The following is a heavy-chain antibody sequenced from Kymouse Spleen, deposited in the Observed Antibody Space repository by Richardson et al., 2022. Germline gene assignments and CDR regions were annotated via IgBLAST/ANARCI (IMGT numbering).Heavy chain of an antibody. CDR1: GFTFSGSA. V-gene: IGHV3-73*02. CDR3: TYILTGHFDY. J-gene: IGHJ4*02. D-gene: IGHD3-9*01. CDR2: IRSKANSYAT. Sequence: EVQLVESGGGLVQPGGSLKLSCAASGFTFSGSAMHWVRQASGKGLEWVGRIRSKANSYATAYAASVKGRFTISRDDSKNTAYLQMNSLKTEDTAVYYCTYILTGHFDYWGQGTLVTVSS.